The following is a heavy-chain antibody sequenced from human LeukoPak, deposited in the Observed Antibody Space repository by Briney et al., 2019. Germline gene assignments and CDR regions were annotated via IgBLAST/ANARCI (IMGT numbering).Heavy chain of an antibody. CDR3: ARGYYYDPDAFDI. V-gene: IGHV3-21*01. CDR1: GFTFSSYS. CDR2: ISSSSSYI. J-gene: IGHJ3*02. D-gene: IGHD3-22*01. Sequence: PGGSLRLSCAASGFTFSSYSMNWVRQAPGKGLEWVSSISSSSSYIHYADSVKGRFTISRDNAKNSLYLQMNSLRAEDTAVYYCARGYYYDPDAFDIWGQGTMVTVSS.